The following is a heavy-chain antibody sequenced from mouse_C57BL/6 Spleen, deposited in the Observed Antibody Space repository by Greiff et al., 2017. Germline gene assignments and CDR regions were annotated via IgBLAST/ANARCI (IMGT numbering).Heavy chain of an antibody. CDR1: GFSFNTYA. V-gene: IGHV10-1*01. J-gene: IGHJ4*01. Sequence: EVQLVESGGGLVQPKGSLKLSCAASGFSFNTYAMNWVRQAPGKGLEWVARIRSKSNNYATYYADSVKDRFTISRDDSESMLYLQMNNLKTEDTAMYYCVRHKDLEDAMDYWGQGTSVTVSS. CDR3: VRHKDLEDAMDY. D-gene: IGHD2-10*02. CDR2: IRSKSNNYAT.